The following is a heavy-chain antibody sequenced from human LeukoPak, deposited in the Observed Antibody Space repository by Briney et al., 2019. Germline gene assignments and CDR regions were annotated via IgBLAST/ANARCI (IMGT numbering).Heavy chain of an antibody. Sequence: GRSLRLSCATSGFTFDKYGIHWVRQAPGKGLEWVSAISGSGGSTYYADSVKGRFTISRDNSKNTLYLQMNSLRAEDTAVYYCAKDPQGWNYLAFFDYWGQGTLVTVSS. V-gene: IGHV3-23*01. CDR3: AKDPQGWNYLAFFDY. CDR2: ISGSGGST. CDR1: GFTFDKYG. D-gene: IGHD1-7*01. J-gene: IGHJ4*02.